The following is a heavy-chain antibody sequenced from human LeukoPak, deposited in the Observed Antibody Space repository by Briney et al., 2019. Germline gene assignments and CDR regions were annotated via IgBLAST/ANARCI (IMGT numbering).Heavy chain of an antibody. CDR2: ISYDGSNK. V-gene: IGHV3-30*18. Sequence: PGGSLRLSCAASGFTFSSYEMNWVRRAPGKGLEWVAVISYDGSNKYYADSVKGRFTISRDNSKNTLYLQMNSLRAEDTAVYYCAKEGSIFGVVIRPYYFDYWGQGTLVTVSS. J-gene: IGHJ4*02. CDR1: GFTFSSYE. CDR3: AKEGSIFGVVIRPYYFDY. D-gene: IGHD3-3*01.